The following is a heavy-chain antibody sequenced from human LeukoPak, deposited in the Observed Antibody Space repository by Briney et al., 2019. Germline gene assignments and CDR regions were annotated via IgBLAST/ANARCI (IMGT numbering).Heavy chain of an antibody. D-gene: IGHD2-2*01. J-gene: IGHJ6*03. V-gene: IGHV4-4*07. CDR1: GGSISSYY. CDR3: ARKVRDIVVVPAARELIYYYYMDV. CDR2: IYTSGST. Sequence: PSETLSLTCTVSGGSISSYYWSWLRQPAGKGLEWIGRIYTSGSTNYNPSLKSRVTISVDTSKNQFSLKLSSVTAADTAVYYCARKVRDIVVVPAARELIYYYYMDVWGKGTTVTVSS.